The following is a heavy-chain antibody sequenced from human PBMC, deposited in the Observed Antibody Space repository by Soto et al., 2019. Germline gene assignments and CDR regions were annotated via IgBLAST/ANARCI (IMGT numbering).Heavy chain of an antibody. V-gene: IGHV3-21*01. Sequence: GGSLRLSCAASGFTFSSYSMNWVRQAPGKGLEWVSSISSSSSYIYYADSVKGRFTISRDNAKNSLYLQMNSLRAEDTAVYYCASYYDFWSDYPTYFDYWGQGTLVTVSS. CDR2: ISSSSSYI. D-gene: IGHD3-3*01. CDR1: GFTFSSYS. J-gene: IGHJ4*02. CDR3: ASYYDFWSDYPTYFDY.